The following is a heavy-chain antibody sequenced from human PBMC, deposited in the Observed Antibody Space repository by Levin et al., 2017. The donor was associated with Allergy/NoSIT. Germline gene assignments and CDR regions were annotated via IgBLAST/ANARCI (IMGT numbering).Heavy chain of an antibody. Sequence: GGSLRLSCTASGFTFSSYTINWVRQAPGRGLGWVSSISSRASEIFYADPLKGRFTISRANAKNSVYLQMNSMRAEDTAVYYCTRDSSYDFHSAYYTSDAFDIWGQGTLVTVSS. J-gene: IGHJ3*02. V-gene: IGHV3-21*06. CDR3: TRDSSYDFHSAYYTSDAFDI. CDR1: GFTFSSYT. D-gene: IGHD3-3*01. CDR2: ISSRASEI.